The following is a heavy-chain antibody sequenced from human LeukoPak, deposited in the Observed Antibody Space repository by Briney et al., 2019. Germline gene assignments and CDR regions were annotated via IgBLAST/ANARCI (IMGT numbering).Heavy chain of an antibody. CDR2: MYTSGST. D-gene: IGHD3-10*01. CDR1: GGSISSYY. V-gene: IGHV4-4*07. Sequence: PSETLSLXCTVFGGSISSYYWSWIRQPAGKGLEWIGRMYTSGSTNYNPSLKSRVTMSVDTSKNQFSLKLSSVTAADTAVYYCARDTGYYFGSGNYLYYFDYWGQGTLVTVSS. J-gene: IGHJ4*02. CDR3: ARDTGYYFGSGNYLYYFDY.